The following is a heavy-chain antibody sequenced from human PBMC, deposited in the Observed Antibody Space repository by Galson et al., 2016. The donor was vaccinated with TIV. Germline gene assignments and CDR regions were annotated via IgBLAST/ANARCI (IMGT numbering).Heavy chain of an antibody. V-gene: IGHV1-69*02. CDR2: IIPVLGLT. CDR1: T. Sequence: TLSWVRQAPGQGLEWMGRIIPVLGLTNYAQKFQGRVTITADRFTGTAYLELSSLKPGDTAVYYCARADSVDISSTEYWGQGTLVTVSS. D-gene: IGHD3-9*01. CDR3: ARADSVDISSTEY. J-gene: IGHJ4*02.